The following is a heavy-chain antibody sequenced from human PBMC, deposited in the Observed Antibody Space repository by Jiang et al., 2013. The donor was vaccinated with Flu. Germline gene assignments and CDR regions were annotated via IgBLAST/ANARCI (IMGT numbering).Heavy chain of an antibody. CDR2: TYYRSKWYN. V-gene: IGHV6-1*01. J-gene: IGHJ6*02. Sequence: AWNWIRQSPSRGLEWLGRTYYRSKWYNDYAVSVKSRITINPDTSKNQFSLQLNSVTPEDTAVYYCARGRRDYYAMDVWGQGTTVTVSS. CDR1: A. D-gene: IGHD2-21*01. CDR3: ARGRRDYYAMDV.